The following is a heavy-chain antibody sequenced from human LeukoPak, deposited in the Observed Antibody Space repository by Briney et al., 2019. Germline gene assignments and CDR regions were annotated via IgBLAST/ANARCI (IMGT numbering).Heavy chain of an antibody. CDR3: ARPRASRTYPNDAFDI. Sequence: SETLSLTCAVYGGSFSGYYWGWIRQPPGKGLEWIGSIHSSGSTYYNLSLKSRVTISVDTSKNHFSLKVNSVTAADMAIYYCARPRASRTYPNDAFDIWGQGTMVTVSS. D-gene: IGHD2-2*01. V-gene: IGHV4-39*02. CDR2: IHSSGST. J-gene: IGHJ3*02. CDR1: GGSFSGYY.